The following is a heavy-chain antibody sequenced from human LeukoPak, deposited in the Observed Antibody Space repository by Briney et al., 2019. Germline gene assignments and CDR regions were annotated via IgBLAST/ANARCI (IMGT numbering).Heavy chain of an antibody. V-gene: IGHV1-2*06. Sequence: GASLKVSCKASGYTFTGYYMHWVRQAPRQGLEWMGRINPNSGGTNYAQKFQGRVTMTRDTSISTAYMELSRLRSDDTAVYYCARPGYYDSSGDGSDYWGQGTLVTVSS. CDR2: INPNSGGT. D-gene: IGHD3-22*01. J-gene: IGHJ4*02. CDR1: GYTFTGYY. CDR3: ARPGYYDSSGDGSDY.